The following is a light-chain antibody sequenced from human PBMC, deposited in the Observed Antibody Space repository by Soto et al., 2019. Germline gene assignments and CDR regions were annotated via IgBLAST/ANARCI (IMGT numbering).Light chain of an antibody. V-gene: IGLV4-69*01. Sequence: QLVLTQSPSASASPGASVKLTCTLSSGHTSYAIAWHQQQPEKGPRFLMKINSDGSHSKGDGVPDRFSGSSSGAERYFTISSLQSEDEADYYCQTWGTGIVTFGGGTKVTVL. J-gene: IGLJ2*01. CDR1: SGHTSYA. CDR3: QTWGTGIVT. CDR2: INSDGSH.